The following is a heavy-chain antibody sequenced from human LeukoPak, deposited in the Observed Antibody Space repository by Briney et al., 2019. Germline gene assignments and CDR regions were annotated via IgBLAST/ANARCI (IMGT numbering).Heavy chain of an antibody. V-gene: IGHV2-5*01. Sequence: SGPTLVNPTQTLTLTCTFSGFSLSTSGVGVGWIRQPPGKALEWLALIYWNDDKRYSPSLKSRLTITKGTSKNQVVLTMTNIDPVDTATYYCAHGLRGKGYYGMDVWGQGTTVTVSS. CDR3: AHGLRGKGYYGMDV. CDR2: IYWNDDK. CDR1: GFSLSTSGVG. J-gene: IGHJ6*02. D-gene: IGHD3-10*01.